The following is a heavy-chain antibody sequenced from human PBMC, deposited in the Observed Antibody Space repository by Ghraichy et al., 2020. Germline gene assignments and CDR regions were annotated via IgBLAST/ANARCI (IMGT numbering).Heavy chain of an antibody. D-gene: IGHD6-13*01. J-gene: IGHJ4*02. CDR3: AKEAIATPGITVDY. V-gene: IGHV3-23*01. Sequence: GGSLRLSCAASGFTFSRCAMSWVRQAPGKGLEWVSGISGSDSSTYYADSVKGRFTISRDNFKSTMYLQMNSLRAEDTAVYYCAKEAIATPGITVDYWGQGTLVTVSS. CDR2: ISGSDSST. CDR1: GFTFSRCA.